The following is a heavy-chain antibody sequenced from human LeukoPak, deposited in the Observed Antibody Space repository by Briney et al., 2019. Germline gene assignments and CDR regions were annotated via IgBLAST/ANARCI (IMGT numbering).Heavy chain of an antibody. D-gene: IGHD6-13*01. CDR1: GFTFSSYS. CDR2: ISSSSSTI. Sequence: PGGSLRLSCAASGFTFSSYSMNWVRQAPGKGLEWVSYISSSSSTIYYADSVKGRFTISRDNAKNSLYLQMNSLRAEDTAVYYCNPTLNIAAAGTSDYWGQGTLVTVSS. CDR3: NPTLNIAAAGTSDY. J-gene: IGHJ4*02. V-gene: IGHV3-48*04.